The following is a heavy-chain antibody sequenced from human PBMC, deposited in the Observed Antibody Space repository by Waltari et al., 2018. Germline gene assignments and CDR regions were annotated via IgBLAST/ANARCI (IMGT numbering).Heavy chain of an antibody. CDR1: GSTFTGYF. D-gene: IGHD2-2*01. CDR2: INPNSGDT. CDR3: ARGPATADFDY. V-gene: IGHV1-2*02. Sequence: QVQLVQSGAEMTKPGASVKVSCKASGSTFTGYFMHWMRQAPGQGLEWMGWINPNSGDTKYAQKFQGRVTMTRDTSISTAYMELSRLTSDDTAVYYCARGPATADFDYWGQGTLVTVSS. J-gene: IGHJ4*02.